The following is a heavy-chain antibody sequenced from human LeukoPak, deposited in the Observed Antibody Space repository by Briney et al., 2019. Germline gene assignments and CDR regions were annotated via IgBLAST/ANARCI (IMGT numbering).Heavy chain of an antibody. J-gene: IGHJ3*02. D-gene: IGHD2-2*01. CDR3: ARDQEYCSSTSCFAFDI. CDR1: GFTFDDYG. V-gene: IGHV3-20*04. Sequence: GGSLRLSCAASGFTFDDYGMSWVRHAPGKGLEWVSGINWNGGSTGYADSVKGRFTISRDNAKNSLYLQMNSLRAEDTALYYCARDQEYCSSTSCFAFDIWGQGTMVTVSS. CDR2: INWNGGST.